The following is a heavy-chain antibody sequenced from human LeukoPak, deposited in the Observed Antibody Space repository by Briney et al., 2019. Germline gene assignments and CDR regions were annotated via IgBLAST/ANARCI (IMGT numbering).Heavy chain of an antibody. CDR2: INPNSGGT. CDR3: ARDFYDILTGSPPAPHDY. V-gene: IGHV1-2*02. CDR1: GYTFTGYY. Sequence: ASVKVSCKASGYTFTGYYMHWVRQAPGQGLEWMGWINPNSGGTNYARKFQGRVTMTRDTSISTAYMELSRLRSDDTAVYYCARDFYDILTGSPPAPHDYWGQGTLVTVSS. J-gene: IGHJ4*02. D-gene: IGHD3-9*01.